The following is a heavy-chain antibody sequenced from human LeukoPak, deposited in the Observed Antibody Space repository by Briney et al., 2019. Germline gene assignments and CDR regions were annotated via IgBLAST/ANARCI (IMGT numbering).Heavy chain of an antibody. Sequence: GGSLRVSCAASGFTFSDYYMGWLRQAPGKGLEGVSYISSSGSIIYYADSVKGRFTISRDNAKNSLYLQMNSLRAEDTAVYDCARASRGKYGAYYYYYMDIWGKGTTVTVSS. D-gene: IGHD3-16*01. CDR1: GFTFSDYY. CDR3: ARASRGKYGAYYYYYMDI. V-gene: IGHV3-11*01. J-gene: IGHJ6*03. CDR2: ISSSGSII.